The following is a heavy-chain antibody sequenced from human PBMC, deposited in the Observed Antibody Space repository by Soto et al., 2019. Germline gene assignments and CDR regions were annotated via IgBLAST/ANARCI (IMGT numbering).Heavy chain of an antibody. CDR2: IIPIFGTA. CDR1: GGTFSSYA. J-gene: IGHJ6*02. CDR3: ARNYYDSSGYYYYYYYYGMDV. D-gene: IGHD3-22*01. V-gene: IGHV1-69*13. Sequence: GASVKLSCKASGGTFSSYAISWVRQAPGQGLEWMGGIIPIFGTANYAQKFQGRVTITADESTSTAYMELSSLRSEDTAVYYCARNYYDSSGYYYYYYYYGMDVWGQGTTVTVSS.